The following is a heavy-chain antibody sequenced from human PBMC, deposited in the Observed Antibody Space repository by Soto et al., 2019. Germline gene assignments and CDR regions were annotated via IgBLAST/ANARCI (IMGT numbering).Heavy chain of an antibody. Sequence: DVQLVESGGGLVQPGRSLRLSCVASGFIADDYAMHWVRQAPGKGLEWVSGISSNSATINYADSVKGRFTISRDNAKNPLFLQMNSLRPEDTAFYYCVKDMKWGGMTTIHYFDSWGQGTLVTVSS. CDR2: ISSNSATI. D-gene: IGHD4-17*01. CDR3: VKDMKWGGMTTIHYFDS. CDR1: GFIADDYA. V-gene: IGHV3-9*02. J-gene: IGHJ4*02.